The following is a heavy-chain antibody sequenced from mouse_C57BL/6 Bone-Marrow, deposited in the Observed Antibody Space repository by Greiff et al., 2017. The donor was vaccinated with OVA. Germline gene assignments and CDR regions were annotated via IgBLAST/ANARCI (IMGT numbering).Heavy chain of an antibody. CDR1: GYTFTSYW. J-gene: IGHJ1*03. V-gene: IGHV1-87*01. CDR3: AWGYGSRHWYFDV. Sequence: VQLQQSGTVLARPGASVKMSCKTSGYTFTSYWMHWVKQRPGQGLEWIGAIYPGNGDTSYNQKFKGKATLTADKSSSTAYMQLSSLTSEDSAVYYCAWGYGSRHWYFDVWGTGTTVTVSS. CDR2: IYPGNGDT. D-gene: IGHD1-1*01.